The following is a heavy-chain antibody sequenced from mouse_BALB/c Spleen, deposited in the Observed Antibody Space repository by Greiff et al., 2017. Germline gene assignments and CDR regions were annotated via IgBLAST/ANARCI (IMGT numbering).Heavy chain of an antibody. J-gene: IGHJ3*01. V-gene: IGHV5-6*01. CDR2: ISSGGSYT. D-gene: IGHD2-14*01. Sequence: EVMLVESGGDLVKPGGSLKLSCAASGFTFSSYGMSWVRQTPDKRLEWVATISSGGSYTYYPDSVKGRFTISRDNAKNTLYLQMSSLKSEDTAMYYCAGGVRPFAYWGQGTLVTVSA. CDR3: AGGVRPFAY. CDR1: GFTFSSYG.